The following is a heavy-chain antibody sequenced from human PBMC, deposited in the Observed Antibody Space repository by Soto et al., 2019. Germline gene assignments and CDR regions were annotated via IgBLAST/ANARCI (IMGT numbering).Heavy chain of an antibody. J-gene: IGHJ1*01. Sequence: GGSLRLSCAASGFTFSRHWMSWVRQSPGKGLEWVANIKQDGSEKYYVDSVKGRFIISRDNSKKSLSLQMNSLRAEDTAVYYCARESDEALAEYFQHWGQGTLVTVSP. V-gene: IGHV3-7*03. CDR2: IKQDGSEK. CDR1: GFTFSRHW. CDR3: ARESDEALAEYFQH.